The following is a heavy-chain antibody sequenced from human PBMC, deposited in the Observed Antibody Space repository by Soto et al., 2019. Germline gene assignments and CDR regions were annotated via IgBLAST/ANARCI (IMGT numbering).Heavy chain of an antibody. CDR2: VHHSWGS. CDR1: GGSISSYY. CDR3: ARQGFGPLHGLVDV. Sequence: QVQLQESGPGLVKPSETLSLSCTVSGGSISSYYWSWFRQSPGKRMEWIGYVHHSWGSSYNPSLLSRVAISLDTSKSQVSLKVTSVTATDTAVYYCARQGFGPLHGLVDVWGQGTTVSVSS. V-gene: IGHV4-59*08. D-gene: IGHD3-10*01. J-gene: IGHJ6*02.